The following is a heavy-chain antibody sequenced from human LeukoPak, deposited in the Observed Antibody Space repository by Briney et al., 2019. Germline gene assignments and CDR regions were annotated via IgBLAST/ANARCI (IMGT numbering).Heavy chain of an antibody. D-gene: IGHD6-13*01. J-gene: IGHJ5*02. Sequence: LELISYISNNGRTIHYADSVKGRFIISRDNTKKSLYLQMNSLRVEDTAVYYCARAAGWLDPWGRGTLVTVPS. CDR2: ISNNGRTI. CDR3: ARAAGWLDP. V-gene: IGHV3-11*01.